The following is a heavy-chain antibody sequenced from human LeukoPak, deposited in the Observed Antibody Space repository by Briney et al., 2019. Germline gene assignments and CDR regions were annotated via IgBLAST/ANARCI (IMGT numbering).Heavy chain of an antibody. D-gene: IGHD5-18*01. Sequence: PGGSLRLSCAASGFTFSNYAMTWVRRAPGKGLEWVSVISGSGGSTYYADSVKGRFTISRDNSKNTLYLQMNSLRAEDTAVYYCTKGTIWLPFDYWGQGTLVTVSS. CDR1: GFTFSNYA. J-gene: IGHJ4*02. V-gene: IGHV3-23*01. CDR3: TKGTIWLPFDY. CDR2: ISGSGGST.